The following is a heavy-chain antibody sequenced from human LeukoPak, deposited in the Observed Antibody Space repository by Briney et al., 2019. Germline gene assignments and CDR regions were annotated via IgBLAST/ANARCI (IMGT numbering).Heavy chain of an antibody. D-gene: IGHD2-8*02. V-gene: IGHV3-23*01. CDR2: ISGSGGST. Sequence: GGSLRLSCAASGFTFSSYAMSWVRQAPGKGLERVSAISGSGGSTYYADSVKGRFTISRDNSKNTLYLQMNSLRAEDTALYYCAKLTSTGKAPFDDWGQGTLVTVSS. CDR1: GFTFSSYA. CDR3: AKLTSTGKAPFDD. J-gene: IGHJ4*02.